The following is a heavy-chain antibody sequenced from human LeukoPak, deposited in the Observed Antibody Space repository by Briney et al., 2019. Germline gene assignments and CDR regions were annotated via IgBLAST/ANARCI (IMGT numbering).Heavy chain of an antibody. CDR1: GFTFSSYS. D-gene: IGHD3-3*01. CDR3: ARDPDLWSGSYLDY. Sequence: GGSLRLSCAASGFTFSSYSMNWVRQAPGKGLEWVSYISSSSSTIYYADSVKGRFTISRDNAKNSLYLQMNSLRAEDTAVYYCARDPDLWSGSYLDYWGQGTLVTVSS. CDR2: ISSSSSTI. J-gene: IGHJ4*02. V-gene: IGHV3-48*01.